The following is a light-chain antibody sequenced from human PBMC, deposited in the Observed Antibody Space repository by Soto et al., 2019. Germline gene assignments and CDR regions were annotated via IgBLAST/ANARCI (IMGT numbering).Light chain of an antibody. CDR3: QQYGTSLVT. V-gene: IGKV3-20*01. CDR1: QSVSGSH. J-gene: IGKJ1*01. Sequence: EMVLTPVAGPLSKKKGERATLSCRASQSVSGSHLAWFQQKPGQAPRLLIYGASSRATGIPDRFSGSGSGTDFTLTISRLEPEDFAVYYCQQYGTSLVTFGQGTKV. CDR2: GAS.